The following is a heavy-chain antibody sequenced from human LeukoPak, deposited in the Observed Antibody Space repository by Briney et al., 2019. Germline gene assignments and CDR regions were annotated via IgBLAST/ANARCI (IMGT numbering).Heavy chain of an antibody. CDR2: IYTSGST. Sequence: SQTLSLTCTVSGGSISSGSYYWSWIRQPAGKGLEWIGRIYTSGSTNYNLSLKSRVTISVDTSKNQFSLRLSSVTAADTAVYYCAREWDRIVGYFDYWGQGTLVTVSS. V-gene: IGHV4-61*02. CDR1: GGSISSGSYY. D-gene: IGHD3-22*01. CDR3: AREWDRIVGYFDY. J-gene: IGHJ4*02.